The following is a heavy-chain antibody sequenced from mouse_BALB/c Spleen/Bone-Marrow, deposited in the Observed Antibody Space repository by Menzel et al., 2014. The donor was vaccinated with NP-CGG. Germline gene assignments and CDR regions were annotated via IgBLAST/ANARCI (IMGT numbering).Heavy chain of an antibody. V-gene: IGHV1-67*01. J-gene: IGHJ2*01. D-gene: IGHD1-1*01. Sequence: VKLMASGPEVVRPGVSMKISCKGSGYTFTEYAMHWVKQSHAKSLEWIGVINPYNGETNYNQKFKDKATMTVDKSSSTAYMELARLTSEDSAIYYCARCYYYGISYYFDYWGQGTTLTVSS. CDR1: GYTFTEYA. CDR2: INPYNGET. CDR3: ARCYYYGISYYFDY.